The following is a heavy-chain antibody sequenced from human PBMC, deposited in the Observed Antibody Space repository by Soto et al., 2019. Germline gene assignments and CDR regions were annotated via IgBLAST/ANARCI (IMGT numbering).Heavy chain of an antibody. CDR2: INPSGST. CDR1: GGSFSGYY. Sequence: QAQLQQWGAGLLKTSETLSLTCAVYGGSFSGYYWSWIRQPPGKGRELIGEINPSGSTNYNPSLTSRVTISVDTSKNQLFLKLSSVTAAATSVYYCARGLVEGAANWGQGTRVTVPS. D-gene: IGHD2-15*01. J-gene: IGHJ1*01. CDR3: ARGLVEGAAN. V-gene: IGHV4-34*01.